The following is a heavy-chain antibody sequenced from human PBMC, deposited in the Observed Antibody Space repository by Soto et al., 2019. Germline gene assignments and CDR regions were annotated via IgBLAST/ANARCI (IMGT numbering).Heavy chain of an antibody. CDR3: ARDGHGMDV. CDR1: GGSVTTGSYN. J-gene: IGHJ6*02. CDR2: IFFTGIT. V-gene: IGHV4-61*01. Sequence: QVQLQEPGPGLVRPSETLSLTCTVSGGSVTTGSYNWSWIRRPPGKGLEWIGNIFFTGITHYNPSLNNRVTMSVDTSKNQFSLTVTSVTAADTAVYYCARDGHGMDVWGQGTTVTVSS.